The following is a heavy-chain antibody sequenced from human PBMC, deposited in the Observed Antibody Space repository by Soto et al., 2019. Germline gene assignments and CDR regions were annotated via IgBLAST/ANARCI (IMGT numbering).Heavy chain of an antibody. CDR1: GFSLSNVRMG. CDR2: IFSNDEK. V-gene: IGHV2-26*01. CDR3: ARMDSSPRRFYYGLYV. D-gene: IGHD3-22*01. Sequence: QVTLKESGPVLVNPTETLTLTCTVSGFSLSNVRMGVSWIRQPPGKALEWLAHIFSNDEKYYSTSLKSRLTISKETPKSQVVLTMTNMDPVDTATYYCARMDSSPRRFYYGLYVWGQGTTVTVSS. J-gene: IGHJ6*02.